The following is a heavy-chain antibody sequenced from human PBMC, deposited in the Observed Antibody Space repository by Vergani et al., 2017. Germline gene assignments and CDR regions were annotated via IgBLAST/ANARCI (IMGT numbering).Heavy chain of an antibody. CDR2: TYYRSKWYN. CDR1: GDSVSSNSAA. J-gene: IGHJ4*02. CDR3: AGDRVGGTTGGFDY. D-gene: IGHD1-26*01. V-gene: IGHV6-1*01. Sequence: QVQLQQSGPGLVKLSQTLSLTCAISGDSVSSNSAAWNCIRQSPSRGLEWLGRTYYRSKWYNDYAVSVKSRITINPDTSKHQFYLQLNSVTPEDTSVYYCAGDRVGGTTGGFDYWGQGTLVTVSS.